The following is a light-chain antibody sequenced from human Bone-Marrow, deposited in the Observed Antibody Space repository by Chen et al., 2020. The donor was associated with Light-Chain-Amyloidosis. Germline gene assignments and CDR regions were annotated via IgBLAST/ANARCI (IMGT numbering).Light chain of an antibody. Sequence: DIQMTQSPSSLSAFVGDRVTITCRASRDIGTYLNWYQYKPGKIPNLLIYGASSLLSGVPSRFSGSGSVTDFTLTIASLQPEDFATYYCQQSHSIPRTFGQGTKVDI. CDR3: QQSHSIPRT. CDR1: RDIGTY. V-gene: IGKV1-39*01. CDR2: GAS. J-gene: IGKJ2*01.